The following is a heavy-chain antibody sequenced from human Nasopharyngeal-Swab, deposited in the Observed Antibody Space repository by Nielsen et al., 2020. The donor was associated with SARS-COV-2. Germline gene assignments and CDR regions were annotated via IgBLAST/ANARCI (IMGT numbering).Heavy chain of an antibody. CDR1: GPTVSSTY. CDR2: IDAGGGNT. CDR3: ADPPFSEY. V-gene: IGHV3-23*01. Sequence: GASLKISCAVSGPTVSSTYMSWVRQAPGKGLEWVATIDAGGGNTWYADSVKGRFTLSRDNSKSTLYLQMNSLRADDTALYYWADPPFSEYWGQGTLVTVSS. J-gene: IGHJ4*02.